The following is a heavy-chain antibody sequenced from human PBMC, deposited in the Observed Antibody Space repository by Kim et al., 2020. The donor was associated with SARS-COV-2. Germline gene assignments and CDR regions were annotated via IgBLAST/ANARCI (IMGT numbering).Heavy chain of an antibody. CDR1: GFTFSSYG. V-gene: IGHV3-30*18. CDR3: AKDLYFRVVPGIHYYYYMDV. J-gene: IGHJ6*03. CDR2: ISYDGSNK. D-gene: IGHD3-3*01. Sequence: GGSLRLSCAASGFTFSSYGMHWVRQAPGKGLEWVAVISYDGSNKYYADSVKGRFTISRDNSKNTLYLQMNSLRAEDTAVYYCAKDLYFRVVPGIHYYYYMDVWGKGTTVTVSS.